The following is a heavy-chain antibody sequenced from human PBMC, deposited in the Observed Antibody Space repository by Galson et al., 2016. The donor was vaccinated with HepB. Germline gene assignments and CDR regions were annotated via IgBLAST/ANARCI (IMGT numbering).Heavy chain of an antibody. V-gene: IGHV3-74*01. CDR3: ARDLWGGGRIDY. CDR2: ITIDGSTT. D-gene: IGHD4-23*01. CDR1: GFTFSNYW. Sequence: SLRLSCAASGFTFSNYWMHWVRQAPGKGLVWVSHITIDGSTTTYADSVKGRFTISRDNAKNSLYLQMNSLRAEDTAVYYCARDLWGGGRIDYWGQGTLVTVSS. J-gene: IGHJ4*02.